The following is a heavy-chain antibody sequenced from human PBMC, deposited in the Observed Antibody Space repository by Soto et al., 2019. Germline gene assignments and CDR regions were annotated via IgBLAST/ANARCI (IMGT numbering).Heavy chain of an antibody. CDR2: IYPSDSDT. V-gene: IGHV5-51*01. CDR3: ARLPGIVAPGTVFLDN. J-gene: IGHJ4*02. CDR1: GYDFSTHW. D-gene: IGHD1-1*01. Sequence: GESLKISCKASGYDFSTHWIGWVRHMPGKGLQWMAIIYPSDSDTKYSPSFQGHVTISVDKSISTAYLQWNSLQASDTAMYYCARLPGIVAPGTVFLDNWGQGTMVTVSS.